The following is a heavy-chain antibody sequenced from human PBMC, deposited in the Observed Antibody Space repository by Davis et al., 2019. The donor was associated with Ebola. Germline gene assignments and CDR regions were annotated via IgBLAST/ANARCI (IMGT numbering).Heavy chain of an antibody. D-gene: IGHD1-1*01. CDR1: GYTFTSYG. CDR2: ISNHNGNT. V-gene: IGHV1-18*04. J-gene: IGHJ4*02. Sequence: ASVKVSCKASGYTFTSYGISWVRQAPGQGLEWMAWISNHNGNTKFAQKFQGRVALTTDTSTNTAYMELRSLRSDDTAVYYCARAQFPTTSDHWGQGTLVTVSS. CDR3: ARAQFPTTSDH.